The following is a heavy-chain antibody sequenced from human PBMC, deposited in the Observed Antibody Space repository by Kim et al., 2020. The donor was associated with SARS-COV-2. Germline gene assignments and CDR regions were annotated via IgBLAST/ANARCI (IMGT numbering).Heavy chain of an antibody. D-gene: IGHD1-26*01. CDR2: ISSSSSYI. J-gene: IGHJ6*02. CDR1: GFTFSSYS. Sequence: GGSLRLSCAASGFTFSSYSMNWVRQAPGKGLEWVSSISSSSSYIYYADSVKGRFTISRDNAKNSLYLQMNSLRAEDTAVYYCARVVVGATWDAYYYGMDVWGQGTTVTVSS. V-gene: IGHV3-21*01. CDR3: ARVVVGATWDAYYYGMDV.